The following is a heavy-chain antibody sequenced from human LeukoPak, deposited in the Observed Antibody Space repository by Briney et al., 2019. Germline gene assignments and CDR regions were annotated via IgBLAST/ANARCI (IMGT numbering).Heavy chain of an antibody. D-gene: IGHD4-17*01. CDR2: IYYSGST. CDR3: GRDGGYGDYSAY. J-gene: IGHJ4*02. Sequence: SETLSLTCAVSGGSISSHYWSWIRQPPGKGLEWIGYIYYSGSTNYNPSLKSRLTISLDTSKNQFSLKLTSVTAADTAVYYCGRDGGYGDYSAYWGQGWLVSVSS. V-gene: IGHV4-59*11. CDR1: GGSISSHY.